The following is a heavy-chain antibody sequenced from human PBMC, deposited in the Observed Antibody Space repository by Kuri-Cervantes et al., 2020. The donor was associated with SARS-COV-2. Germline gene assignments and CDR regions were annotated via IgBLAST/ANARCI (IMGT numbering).Heavy chain of an antibody. CDR3: VVGFFSSRKWDY. CDR2: INPSGSGT. Sequence: ASVKVSCKASGYTFSSYDINWVRQAPGQGLEWMGVINPSGSGTRYPQRFQDRISMTRDTSTSTVYMELSSLTSEDTAVYYCVVGFFSSRKWDYWGQGTLVTVSS. CDR1: GYTFSSYD. D-gene: IGHD2-15*01. V-gene: IGHV1-46*01. J-gene: IGHJ4*02.